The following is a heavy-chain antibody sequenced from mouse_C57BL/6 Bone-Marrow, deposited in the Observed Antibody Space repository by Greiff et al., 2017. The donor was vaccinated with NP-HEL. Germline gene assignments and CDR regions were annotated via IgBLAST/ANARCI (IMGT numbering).Heavy chain of an antibody. V-gene: IGHV8-8*01. D-gene: IGHD1-1*01. Sequence: QVTLKESGPGILQPSQTLSLTCSFSGFSLSTFGMGVGWIRQPSGKGLEWLAHIWWDDDKYYNPALKSRLTISKDTSKNQVFLKIANVDTADTATYYCARMGVITTVVAKRGNWYFDVWGTGTTVTVSS. CDR1: GFSLSTFGMG. CDR2: IWWDDDK. CDR3: ARMGVITTVVAKRGNWYFDV. J-gene: IGHJ1*03.